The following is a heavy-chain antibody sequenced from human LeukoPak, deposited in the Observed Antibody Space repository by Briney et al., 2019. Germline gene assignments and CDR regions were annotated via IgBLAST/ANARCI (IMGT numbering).Heavy chain of an antibody. J-gene: IGHJ5*02. V-gene: IGHV1-46*01. Sequence: ASVKVSCKASGYTFTSYYMHWVRQAPGQGLEWMGIINPSGGSTSYAQKFQGRVTMTRDMSTSTVYMELSSLRSEDTAVYYCARTGEYCSGGSCLAGYKWFAPWGQGTQVAVSS. CDR1: GYTFTSYY. CDR2: INPSGGST. CDR3: ARTGEYCSGGSCLAGYKWFAP. D-gene: IGHD2-15*01.